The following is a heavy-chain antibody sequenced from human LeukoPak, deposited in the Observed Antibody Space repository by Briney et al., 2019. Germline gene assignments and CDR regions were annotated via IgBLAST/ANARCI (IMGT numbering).Heavy chain of an antibody. CDR2: ISSSGSTI. J-gene: IGHJ4*02. V-gene: IGHV3-48*03. Sequence: GGSLRLSCAASGFTFSGYAMNWVRQAPGKGLEWVSYISSSGSTIYYADSVKGRFTISRDNAKNSLYLQMNSLRAEDTAVYYCAMHPIVGGYFDYWGQGTLVTVSS. CDR3: AMHPIVGGYFDY. CDR1: GFTFSGYA. D-gene: IGHD2-21*01.